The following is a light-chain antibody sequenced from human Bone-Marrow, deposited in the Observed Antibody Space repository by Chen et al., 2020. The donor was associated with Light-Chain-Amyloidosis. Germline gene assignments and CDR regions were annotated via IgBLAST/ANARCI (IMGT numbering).Light chain of an antibody. V-gene: IGLV6-57*01. Sequence: NFVLIQPHSVSESPGKTVTISCTRSSGYIASNYVHWYQQRPGRSPTIVIYEDNQRPSGVPDRFAGYIDRSSNSASLTISGLKTEDEGDYYCQSYDIAKVFGGGTKVTVL. J-gene: IGLJ2*01. CDR1: SGYIASNY. CDR3: QSYDIAKV. CDR2: EDN.